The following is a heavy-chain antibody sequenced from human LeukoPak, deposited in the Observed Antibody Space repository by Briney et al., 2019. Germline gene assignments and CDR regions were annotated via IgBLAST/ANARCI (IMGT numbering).Heavy chain of an antibody. J-gene: IGHJ4*02. D-gene: IGHD3-9*01. CDR3: AREADILTGYYFDY. CDR2: IIPIFGTA. V-gene: IGHV1-69*06. CDR1: GGTFSSYA. Sequence: SVKVSCKASGGTFSSYAISWVRQAPGQGLEWMGGIIPIFGTANYAQKFQGRVTITADKSTSTAYMELSSLRSKDTAVYYCAREADILTGYYFDYWGQATLVTVSS.